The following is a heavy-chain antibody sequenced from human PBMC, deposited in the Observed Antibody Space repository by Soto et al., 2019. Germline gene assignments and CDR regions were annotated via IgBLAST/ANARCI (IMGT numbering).Heavy chain of an antibody. CDR3: ARGSLAAAGRGGWFDP. CDR2: ISSSSSYI. CDR1: GFTFISYS. Sequence: TGGSLRLSCAASGFTFISYSMNWVRQAPGKGLEWVSSISSSSSYIYYADSVKGRFTISRDNAKNSLYLQMNSLRAEDTAVYYCARGSLAAAGRGGWFDPWGQGTLVTVS. D-gene: IGHD6-13*01. V-gene: IGHV3-21*01. J-gene: IGHJ5*02.